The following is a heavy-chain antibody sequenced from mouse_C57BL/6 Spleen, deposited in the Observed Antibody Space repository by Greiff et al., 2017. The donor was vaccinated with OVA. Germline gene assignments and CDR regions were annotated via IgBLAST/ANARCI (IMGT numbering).Heavy chain of an antibody. D-gene: IGHD1-1*01. J-gene: IGHJ1*03. CDR2: IYPRSGNT. CDR1: GYTFTSYG. V-gene: IGHV1-81*01. CDR3: ARSHYYGSSPRWYFDV. Sequence: VQLQQSGAELARPGASVKLSCKASGYTFTSYGISWVKQRTGQGLEWIGEIYPRSGNTYYNEKFKGKATLTADKSSSTAYMELRSLTSEDSAVYFCARSHYYGSSPRWYFDVWGTGTTVTVSS.